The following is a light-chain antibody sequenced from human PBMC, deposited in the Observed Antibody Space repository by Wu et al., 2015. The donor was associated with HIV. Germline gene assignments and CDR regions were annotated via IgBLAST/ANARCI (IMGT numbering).Light chain of an antibody. CDR1: QSVWVPP. J-gene: IGKJ4*01. CDR2: NAS. Sequence: SPGRKKPPSPAGPVQSVWVPPLGPWYRNQKPTASLPRLLIYNASKRATGIPPRFSGIGSGTDFTLTITSLESEDFALYYCQHRQNWPLTFGGGTKVEIK. V-gene: IGKV3-11*01. CDR3: QHRQNWPLT.